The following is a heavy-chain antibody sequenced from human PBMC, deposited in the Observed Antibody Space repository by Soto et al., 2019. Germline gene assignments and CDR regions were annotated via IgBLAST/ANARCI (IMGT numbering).Heavy chain of an antibody. CDR3: AHRALSGSRYYFDF. D-gene: IGHD1-26*01. Sequence: QITLKESGPTLVKPTQTLTLTCSLPGFSLNTRAVGVGWIRQPPGKALEWLALISWDDNKRYRPSLESRLSIAKDTSGNQVVLTMTNVDPLETATYYCAHRALSGSRYYFDFWGLGTLVTVSS. J-gene: IGHJ4*02. CDR2: ISWDDNK. CDR1: GFSLNTRAVG. V-gene: IGHV2-5*02.